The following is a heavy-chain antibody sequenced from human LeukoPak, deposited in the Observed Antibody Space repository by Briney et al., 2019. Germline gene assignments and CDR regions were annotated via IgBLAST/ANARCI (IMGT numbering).Heavy chain of an antibody. CDR2: ISYDGSNK. Sequence: QPGGSLRLSCAASGFTFSSYGMHWVRQAPGKGLEWVAVISYDGSNKYYADSVKGRFTISRDNSKNTLYLQMNSLRAEDTAVYYCAKDYYGSGSLPDYWGQGTLVTVSS. V-gene: IGHV3-30*18. D-gene: IGHD3-10*01. CDR1: GFTFSSYG. CDR3: AKDYYGSGSLPDY. J-gene: IGHJ4*02.